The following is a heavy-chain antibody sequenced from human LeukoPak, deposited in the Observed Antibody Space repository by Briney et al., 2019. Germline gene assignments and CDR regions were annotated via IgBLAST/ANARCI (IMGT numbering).Heavy chain of an antibody. CDR2: ISSSSSYI. D-gene: IGHD1-26*01. V-gene: IGHV3-21*01. J-gene: IGHJ4*02. Sequence: PGGSLRLSCAASGFTLSSYSMNWVRQAPGKGLEWVSSISSSSSYIYYADSVKGRFTISRDNSKNTLYLQMNSLRAEDTAVYYCAKDRQPTRASGSAPSDYWGQGTLVTVSS. CDR1: GFTLSSYS. CDR3: AKDRQPTRASGSAPSDY.